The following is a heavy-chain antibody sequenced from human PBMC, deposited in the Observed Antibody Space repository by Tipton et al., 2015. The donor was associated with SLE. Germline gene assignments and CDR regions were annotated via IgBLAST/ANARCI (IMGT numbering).Heavy chain of an antibody. Sequence: TLSLTCTVSGGSISSYYWSWIRQPPGKGLEWIGYIYYSGSTNYNPSLKSRVTISVDTSKNQFSLKLSSVTAADTAVYYCARLDRGAVASWGQGTMVTVSS. CDR3: ARLDRGAVAS. CDR1: GGSISSYY. J-gene: IGHJ3*01. CDR2: IYYSGST. V-gene: IGHV4-59*08. D-gene: IGHD6-19*01.